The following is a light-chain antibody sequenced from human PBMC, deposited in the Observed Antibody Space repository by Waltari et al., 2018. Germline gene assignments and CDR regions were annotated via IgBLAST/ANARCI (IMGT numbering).Light chain of an antibody. CDR3: AVGDDDLGGV. V-gene: IGLV1-44*01. CDR1: NSNIGSNS. J-gene: IGLJ3*02. CDR2: NNN. Sequence: QSVLTQPPSVSGTPGQRVTISCSGSNSNIGSNSVNWYQQLPGTAPKLLIYNNNQGPSGGPDRCSASKSGTSASLAITGLQSEDEADYYCAVGDDDLGGVFGGGTKLTVL.